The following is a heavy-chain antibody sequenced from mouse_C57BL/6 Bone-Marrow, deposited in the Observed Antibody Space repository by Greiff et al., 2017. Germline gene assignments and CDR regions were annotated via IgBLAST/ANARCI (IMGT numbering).Heavy chain of an antibody. J-gene: IGHJ2*01. CDR1: GYAFSSSW. CDR3: AKNVGRDYFDY. Sequence: QVQLQQSGPELVKPGASVKISCKASGYAFSSSWMNWVKQRPGQGLEWIGRIYPGDGDTNYNGKFKGKATLTADKSSSTAYMQRSSLTSEDSAVYFCAKNVGRDYFDYWGQGTTLTVSS. D-gene: IGHD4-1*01. V-gene: IGHV1-82*01. CDR2: IYPGDGDT.